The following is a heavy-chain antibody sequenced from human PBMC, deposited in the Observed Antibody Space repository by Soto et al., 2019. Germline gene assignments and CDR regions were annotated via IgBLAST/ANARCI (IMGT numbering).Heavy chain of an antibody. CDR3: ARAHLVLFLEWSHYYYYGMDV. V-gene: IGHV4-34*01. CDR2: INHSGST. D-gene: IGHD3-3*01. CDR1: GGSFSGYY. Sequence: SETLSLTCAVYGGSFSGYYWSWIRQPPGKGLEWIGEINHSGSTNYNPSLKSRVTISVDTSKNQFSLKLSSVTAADTAVYYCARAHLVLFLEWSHYYYYGMDVWGQGTTVTVSS. J-gene: IGHJ6*02.